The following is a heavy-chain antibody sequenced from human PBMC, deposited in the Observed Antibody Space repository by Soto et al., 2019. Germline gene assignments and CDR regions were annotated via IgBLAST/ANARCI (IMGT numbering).Heavy chain of an antibody. Sequence: PSETLSITCAVSGGSISSGGYSWSWIRQPPGKGLEWIGYIYHSGSTNYNPSLKSRVTISVDTSKNQFSLKLSSVTAADTAVYYCARNPGSRGGYYRGLGYWGQGTLVTVSS. J-gene: IGHJ4*02. CDR2: IYHSGST. D-gene: IGHD3-22*01. CDR1: GGSISSGGYS. CDR3: ARNPGSRGGYYRGLGY. V-gene: IGHV4-30-2*01.